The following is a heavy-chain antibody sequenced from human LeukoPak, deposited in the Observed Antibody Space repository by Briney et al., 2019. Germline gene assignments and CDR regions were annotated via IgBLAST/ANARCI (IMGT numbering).Heavy chain of an antibody. J-gene: IGHJ6*04. V-gene: IGHV4-59*01. CDR3: AREGIAAAGTDYYYGMDV. CDR2: IYYSGST. CDR1: GGSISSYY. Sequence: SETLSPTCTVSGGSISSYYWSWIRQPPGKGLEWIGYIYYSGSTNYNPSLKSRVTISVDTSKNQFSLKLSSVTAADTAVYYCAREGIAAAGTDYYYGMDVWGKGTTVTVSS. D-gene: IGHD6-13*01.